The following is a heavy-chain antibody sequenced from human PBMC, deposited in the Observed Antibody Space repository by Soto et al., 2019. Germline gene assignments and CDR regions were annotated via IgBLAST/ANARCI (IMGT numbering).Heavy chain of an antibody. V-gene: IGHV1-18*01. Sequence: QVQLVQSGAEVKKPGASVKVSCKASGYTFTNFGISWVRQAPGQGLEWMGWISAYNGNTNYAQNFQGRVTMTTDTPTSTAYRQRRSLRSDDTAGYDGASGGTPIDYWGQGTLVTVSS. D-gene: IGHD3-16*01. CDR2: ISAYNGNT. J-gene: IGHJ4*02. CDR3: ASGGTPIDY. CDR1: GYTFTNFG.